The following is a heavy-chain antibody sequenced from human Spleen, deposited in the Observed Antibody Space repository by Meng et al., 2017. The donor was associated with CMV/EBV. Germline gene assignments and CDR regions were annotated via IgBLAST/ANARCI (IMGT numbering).Heavy chain of an antibody. D-gene: IGHD5-24*01. J-gene: IGHJ4*02. CDR3: AQKRDAYNR. Sequence: QITLQESGPTLVKPTQTLTLTCTFSGFSLNSSGVGVGWIRQPTGKALEWLALIYWDDDNRYSPSLKSRLTITKDTSRNQVVLTMTNMDPVDTATYYCAQKRDAYNRWGQGTLVTVSS. V-gene: IGHV2-5*02. CDR1: GFSLNSSGVG. CDR2: IYWDDDN.